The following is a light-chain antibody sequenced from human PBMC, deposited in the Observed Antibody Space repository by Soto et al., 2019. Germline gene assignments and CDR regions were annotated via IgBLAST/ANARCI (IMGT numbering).Light chain of an antibody. Sequence: QSALTQPASVSGSPGQSITISCTGTTSDVGGYNYVSWYQQHPGKAPKLMIYEVSNRPSGVSYRFSGSKSGNTASLTISGLQAEDEADYFCSSYTITNTLYVFGTGTKLTVL. CDR2: EVS. V-gene: IGLV2-14*01. CDR1: TSDVGGYNY. CDR3: SSYTITNTLYV. J-gene: IGLJ1*01.